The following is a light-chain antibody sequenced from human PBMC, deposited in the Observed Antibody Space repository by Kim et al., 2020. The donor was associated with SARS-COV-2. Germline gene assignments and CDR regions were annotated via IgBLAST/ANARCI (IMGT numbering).Light chain of an antibody. J-gene: IGLJ1*01. CDR2: GNL. CDR3: QSYDGNLSGYV. CDR1: SSNIGAGYG. V-gene: IGLV1-40*01. Sequence: GGTISYIWSSSNIGAGYGVHWYQQLPGTAPELLIYGNLNRPLGVPDRFFGSKSGTSASLAIIGLQGDDEADYYCQSYDGNLSGYVFGTGTKVTVL.